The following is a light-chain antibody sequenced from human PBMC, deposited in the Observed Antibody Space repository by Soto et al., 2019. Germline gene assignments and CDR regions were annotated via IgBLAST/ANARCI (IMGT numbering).Light chain of an antibody. CDR3: QQRSNWIT. V-gene: IGKV3-11*01. J-gene: IGKJ4*02. CDR1: QSVNSY. CDR2: DAS. Sequence: EIVLTQSPATLSLSPGERATLSCRASQSVNSYLAWYQHKPGQSPRLLIYDASIRATGSPARFSGSGSGTSFTITISSLETEDFAVYYCQQRSNWITVGGGTKVEIK.